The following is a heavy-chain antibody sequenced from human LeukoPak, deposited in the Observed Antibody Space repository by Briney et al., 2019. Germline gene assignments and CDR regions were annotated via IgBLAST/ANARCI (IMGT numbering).Heavy chain of an antibody. J-gene: IGHJ4*02. CDR3: ARADCVWGSYDY. D-gene: IGHD3-16*01. CDR1: GGSFSGYY. Sequence: SETLSLTCAVYGGSFSGYYWSWIRQPPGKGLEWIGEINHSGSTNYNPSLKSRVTISVDTSKNQFSLKLSSVTAADTAVYYCARADCVWGSYDYWGQGTLVTVSS. CDR2: INHSGST. V-gene: IGHV4-34*01.